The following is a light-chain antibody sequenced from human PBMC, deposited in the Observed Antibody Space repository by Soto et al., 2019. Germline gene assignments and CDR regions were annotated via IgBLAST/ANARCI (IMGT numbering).Light chain of an antibody. CDR2: GAS. Sequence: EIVLTQSPSTLSLSQGERATLSCGASQSVSSSYLAWYQQKPGQAPRLLIYGASTRATGIPARFSGSGSGTEFTLTLSSLQSEDFAVYYCQQYSNWTPGTFGQGTKVDI. CDR3: QQYSNWTPGT. J-gene: IGKJ1*01. V-gene: IGKV3-15*01. CDR1: QSVSSSY.